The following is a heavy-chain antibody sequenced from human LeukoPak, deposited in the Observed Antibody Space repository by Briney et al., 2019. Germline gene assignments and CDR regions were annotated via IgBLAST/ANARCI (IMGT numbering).Heavy chain of an antibody. CDR1: GYSISSGYY. J-gene: IGHJ4*02. Sequence: SETLSLTCSVSGYSISSGYYWGWIRQPPGKGLEWIAIIYHSGSTYYNPSLKSRVTMSVDTSKNQFSLKLSSVTAADTAMYYCAKSGGYGLIDYWGQGTRVTVSS. CDR3: AKSGGYGLIDY. CDR2: IYHSGST. D-gene: IGHD1-26*01. V-gene: IGHV4-38-2*02.